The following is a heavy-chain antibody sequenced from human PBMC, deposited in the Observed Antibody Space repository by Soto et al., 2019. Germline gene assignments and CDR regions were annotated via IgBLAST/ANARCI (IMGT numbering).Heavy chain of an antibody. D-gene: IGHD2-15*01. Sequence: ASVKVSCKASGYTFTSYGISWVRQAPGQGLEWMGWISAYNGNTNYAQKLQGRVTMTTDTSTSTAYMELRSLRSDDTAVYYCARDLNGIVVALEAYFDYWGQGTLVTVSS. J-gene: IGHJ4*02. CDR2: ISAYNGNT. V-gene: IGHV1-18*04. CDR1: GYTFTSYG. CDR3: ARDLNGIVVALEAYFDY.